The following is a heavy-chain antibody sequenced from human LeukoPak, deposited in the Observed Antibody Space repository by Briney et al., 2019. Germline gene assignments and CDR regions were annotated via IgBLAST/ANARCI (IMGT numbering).Heavy chain of an antibody. CDR2: LRYDGTNK. CDR3: AKGAHYFGSGSFRRGHYFDS. D-gene: IGHD3-10*01. J-gene: IGHJ4*02. Sequence: GGSLRLSCAASGFTFSTYGMHWVRQAPGKGLEWVALLRYDGTNKYYADSVKGRFTISRDNSKNTLYLQMNSLRAEDTAVYYCAKGAHYFGSGSFRRGHYFDSWGQGTLVTVSS. CDR1: GFTFSTYG. V-gene: IGHV3-30*02.